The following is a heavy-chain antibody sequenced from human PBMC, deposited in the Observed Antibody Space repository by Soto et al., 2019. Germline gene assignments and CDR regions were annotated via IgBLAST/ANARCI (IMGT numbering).Heavy chain of an antibody. CDR2: ISWNGAAT. V-gene: IGHV3-9*01. CDR1: GFTFDDYA. J-gene: IGHJ4*02. CDR3: ASLPLYGSGFDC. Sequence: DAQLVESGGGLVQPGRSLRLSCVASGFTFDDYAIHWVRQAPGKGLEWVSGISWNGAATGYADSVKGRFTISRDNAKNSLYLQMSRMRAAYTAIYYCASLPLYGSGFDCWGQGTLVTVS. D-gene: IGHD3-10*01.